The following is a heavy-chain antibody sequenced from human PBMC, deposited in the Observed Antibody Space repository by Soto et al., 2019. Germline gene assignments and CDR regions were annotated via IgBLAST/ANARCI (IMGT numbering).Heavy chain of an antibody. V-gene: IGHV4-39*01. CDR1: GGSISSSSYY. CDR3: ARPREGSGSYPAFDI. Sequence: QLQLQESGPGLVKPSETLSLTCTVSGGSISSSSYYWGWIRQPPGKGLEWIGSIYYSGSTYYNPSLKSRVTISVDTSKNQFALKLSSVTAADTAVYYCARPREGSGSYPAFDIWGQGTMFTVSS. J-gene: IGHJ3*02. D-gene: IGHD3-10*01. CDR2: IYYSGST.